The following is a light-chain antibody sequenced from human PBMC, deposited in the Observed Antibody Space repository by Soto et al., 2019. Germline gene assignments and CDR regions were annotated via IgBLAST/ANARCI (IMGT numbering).Light chain of an antibody. CDR1: QSVSSN. Sequence: EIVMTQSTATLSVSPGERATLSCRASQSVSSNLAWYQQKPGQAPRLLIYGASTRATGIPARFSGSGSGTDFTLTISSLQSEDFALYYCQQYNNWPLTFGPGTKVDIK. CDR2: GAS. J-gene: IGKJ3*01. CDR3: QQYNNWPLT. V-gene: IGKV3-15*01.